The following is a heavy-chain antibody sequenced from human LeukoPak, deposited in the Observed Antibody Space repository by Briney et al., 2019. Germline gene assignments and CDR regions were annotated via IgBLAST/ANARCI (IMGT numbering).Heavy chain of an antibody. D-gene: IGHD6-19*01. CDR3: ARNTGGSGWSTVFDP. J-gene: IGHJ5*02. CDR2: MNPNSGNT. V-gene: IGHV1-8*01. CDR1: GYTFTSYD. Sequence: ASVKVSCKASGYTFTSYDINWVRQATGQGLGWMGGMNPNSGNTGYAQKFQGRVTMTRNTSISTAYMELSSLRSEDTAVYYCARNTGGSGWSTVFDPWGQGTLVTVSS.